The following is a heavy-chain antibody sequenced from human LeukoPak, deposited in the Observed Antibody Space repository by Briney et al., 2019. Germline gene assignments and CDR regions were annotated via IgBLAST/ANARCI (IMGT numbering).Heavy chain of an antibody. Sequence: GGSLRLSCAASGFTLSSYGMHWVRQVPGKGLEWVAVISYDGSNKNYADSVKGRFTISRDSSKNKVFLQMNSLRAEDTAVYYCAKEVYTATYLSSFDYWGQGTLVTVSS. J-gene: IGHJ4*02. CDR2: ISYDGSNK. CDR3: AKEVYTATYLSSFDY. CDR1: GFTLSSYG. D-gene: IGHD2-15*01. V-gene: IGHV3-30*18.